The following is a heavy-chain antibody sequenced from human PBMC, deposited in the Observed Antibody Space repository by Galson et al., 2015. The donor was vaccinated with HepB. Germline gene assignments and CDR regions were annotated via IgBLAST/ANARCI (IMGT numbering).Heavy chain of an antibody. CDR1: GFTFSNSN. CDR2: ISSDGTFK. J-gene: IGHJ4*02. Sequence: SLRLSCATSGFTFSNSNFNWVRQAPGKGLEWVSSISSDGTFKYYADSVRGRFSISRDNARNSLYLQMSSLRAEDTAVYYCGHCSGSHCSNFDYWGQGTLVTVSS. CDR3: GHCSGSHCSNFDY. D-gene: IGHD2-15*01. V-gene: IGHV3-21*01.